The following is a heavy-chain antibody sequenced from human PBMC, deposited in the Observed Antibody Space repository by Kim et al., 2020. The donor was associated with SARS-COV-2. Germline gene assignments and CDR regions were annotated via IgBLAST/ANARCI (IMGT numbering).Heavy chain of an antibody. CDR2: INHSGST. CDR3: ARGRVLLWFGDTIPFDY. J-gene: IGHJ4*01. Sequence: SETLSLTCAVYGGSFSGYYWSWIRQPPGKGLEWIGEINHSGSTNYNPSLKSRVTISVDTSKNQFSLKLSSVTAADTAVYYCARGRVLLWFGDTIPFDYWG. CDR1: GGSFSGYY. D-gene: IGHD3-10*01. V-gene: IGHV4-34*01.